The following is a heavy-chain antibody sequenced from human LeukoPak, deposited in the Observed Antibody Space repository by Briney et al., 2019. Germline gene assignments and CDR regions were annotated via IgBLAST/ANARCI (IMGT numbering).Heavy chain of an antibody. Sequence: GASVQVSCKASGYTFTGYYMHGVRQAPGQGVEWMGWIILKICDTNYAQKFQGRVTMARYTYISTDYMELRRIRTHDRAVYYCARDKQQLVPYCGMDGWGQGTTVTVSS. D-gene: IGHD6-13*01. CDR2: IILKICDT. CDR1: GYTFTGYY. J-gene: IGHJ6*02. V-gene: IGHV1-2*02. CDR3: ARDKQQLVPYCGMDG.